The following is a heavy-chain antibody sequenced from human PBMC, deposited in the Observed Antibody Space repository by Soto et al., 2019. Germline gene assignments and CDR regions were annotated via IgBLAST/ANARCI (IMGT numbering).Heavy chain of an antibody. CDR1: GYTFTSYG. CDR2: ISAYNGNT. D-gene: IGHD2-15*01. Sequence: ASVKVSCKASGYTFTSYGISWVRQAPGQGLEWMGWISAYNGNTNYAQKLQGRVTMTTDTSTSTAYMELRSLRSDDTAVYYCARDRRRYCSGGSCNNFDYWGQGTLVTVSS. V-gene: IGHV1-18*01. J-gene: IGHJ4*02. CDR3: ARDRRRYCSGGSCNNFDY.